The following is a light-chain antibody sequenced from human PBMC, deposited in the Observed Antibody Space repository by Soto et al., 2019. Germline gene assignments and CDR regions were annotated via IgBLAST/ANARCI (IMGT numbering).Light chain of an antibody. J-gene: IGLJ1*01. Sequence: QSVLTQPASVSGSPGQSITISCTGTGSDVGGYKYVSWYQQLPGKAPKLMIYDVSNRPSGVSNRFSGSKSGNTASLTISGLQAEDEADYYCSSYTSSSTLGYVFGTGTKVTVL. V-gene: IGLV2-14*01. CDR1: GSDVGGYKY. CDR3: SSYTSSSTLGYV. CDR2: DVS.